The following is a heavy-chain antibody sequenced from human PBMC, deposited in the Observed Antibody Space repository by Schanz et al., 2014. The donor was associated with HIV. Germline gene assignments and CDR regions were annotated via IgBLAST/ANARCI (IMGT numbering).Heavy chain of an antibody. Sequence: QVQLQESGPGLVKPSQTLSLTCTVSGGSISSGDNYWSWIRQPPGKGLEWIGYIYYSGSTYNNPSLKSRVTISVDRSKNQYSLNLPSVTAADTAVYYCARTYSYDDYFDYWGQGTLVTVSS. CDR3: ARTYSYDDYFDY. CDR1: GGSISSGDNY. D-gene: IGHD5-18*01. V-gene: IGHV4-30-4*01. J-gene: IGHJ4*02. CDR2: IYYSGST.